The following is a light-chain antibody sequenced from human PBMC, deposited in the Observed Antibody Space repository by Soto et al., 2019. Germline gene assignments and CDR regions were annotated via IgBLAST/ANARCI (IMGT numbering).Light chain of an antibody. CDR2: GAS. CDR3: QQFSSYPLT. CDR1: QSVNTN. V-gene: IGKV3-15*01. J-gene: IGKJ4*01. Sequence: EIVVTQSPATLSVSPGERATLSCRASQSVNTNFAWYQQKPGQAPRLLIYGASTRATGIPARFSGSGSGTEFTLTISSLQSEDFAVYYCQQFSSYPLTFGGGTKVEIK.